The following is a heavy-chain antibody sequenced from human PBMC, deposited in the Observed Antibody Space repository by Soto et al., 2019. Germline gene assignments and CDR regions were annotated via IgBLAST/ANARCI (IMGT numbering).Heavy chain of an antibody. J-gene: IGHJ5*02. D-gene: IGHD2-15*01. CDR2: IIPIFGTT. V-gene: IGHV1-69*01. CDR3: ARDWASVVMGGNWFNP. CDR1: GGTFSSYA. Sequence: QVQLVQSGAEVKKPGSSVKVSCKASGGTFSSYAISWVRQAPGQGLEWMGGIIPIFGTTNYAQKFQGRVTITEDASTSTAYMELSSLRSEDTDVYYCARDWASVVMGGNWFNPWGPGTLVTVSS.